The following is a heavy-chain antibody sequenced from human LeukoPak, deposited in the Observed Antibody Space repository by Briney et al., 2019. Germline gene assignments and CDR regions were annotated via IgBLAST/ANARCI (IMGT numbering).Heavy chain of an antibody. CDR3: ARDFGGSFYFFDY. D-gene: IGHD2-2*01. CDR2: VWFDGSNR. Sequence: GGSLRPSCAASGFSFTNYAMHWVRQAPGKGLEWVAVVWFDGSNRYYPDSVKGRFTVSRDNSKNTLYLQMNSLRAEDTAVYYCARDFGGSFYFFDYWGRGTLVTVSS. J-gene: IGHJ4*02. V-gene: IGHV3-33*01. CDR1: GFSFTNYA.